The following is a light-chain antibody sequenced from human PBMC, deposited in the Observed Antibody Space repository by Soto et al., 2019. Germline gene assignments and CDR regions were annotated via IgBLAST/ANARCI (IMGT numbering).Light chain of an antibody. V-gene: IGKV2-28*01. Sequence: DIVMTQSPLSLPVTPGEPASISCRSSQSLLYSNGYNYLVWYLQRPGQSPQLLIYLGSNRASGVPDRFSGSGSCTDFTLKISRVEAEDVGVYYCMQALQTPPTFGGGTKVEIK. CDR3: MQALQTPPT. CDR1: QSLLYSNGYNY. CDR2: LGS. J-gene: IGKJ4*01.